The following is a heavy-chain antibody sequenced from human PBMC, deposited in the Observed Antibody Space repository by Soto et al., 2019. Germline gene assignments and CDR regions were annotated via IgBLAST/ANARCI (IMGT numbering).Heavy chain of an antibody. Sequence: QVQLVQSGAEVQKPGSSVKVSCKASGGTFSSYTISWVRQAPGQGLEWMGRIIPILGIANYAQKFQGRVTITADKSTSTAYMELSSLRSEDTAVYYCAISRITIFGVVIADYWGQGTLVTFSS. CDR1: GGTFSSYT. V-gene: IGHV1-69*02. J-gene: IGHJ4*02. CDR3: AISRITIFGVVIADY. D-gene: IGHD3-3*01. CDR2: IIPILGIA.